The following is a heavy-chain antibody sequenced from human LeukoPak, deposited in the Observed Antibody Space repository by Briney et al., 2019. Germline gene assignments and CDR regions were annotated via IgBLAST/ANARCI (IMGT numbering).Heavy chain of an antibody. CDR3: ARVRTSGQLVLGNWFDP. Sequence: ASVKVSCKASGYTFTGYYMHWVRQAPGQGLEWMGWISAYNGNTNYAQKLQGRVTMTTDTSTSTAYMELRSLRSDDTAVYYCARVRTSGQLVLGNWFDPWGQGTLVTVSS. J-gene: IGHJ5*02. CDR1: GYTFTGYY. D-gene: IGHD6-13*01. V-gene: IGHV1-18*04. CDR2: ISAYNGNT.